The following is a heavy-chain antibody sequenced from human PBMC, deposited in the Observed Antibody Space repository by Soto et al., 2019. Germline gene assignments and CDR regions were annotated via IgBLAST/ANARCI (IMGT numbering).Heavy chain of an antibody. V-gene: IGHV4-34*02. D-gene: IGHD3-10*01. J-gene: IGHJ4*02. CDR2: IEHGGST. CDR1: GESFSGHY. CDR3: ARAPMVRGVPLDFDY. Sequence: QVQLQQWGTRLLKPSETLSLTCAVFGESFSGHYWSWIRQTPGKGLEWIGEIEHGGSTNYNPSLKGRVRISVDTTRKQFSLRLNSVIAADTAVYYCARAPMVRGVPLDFDYWGQGTLVTVSS.